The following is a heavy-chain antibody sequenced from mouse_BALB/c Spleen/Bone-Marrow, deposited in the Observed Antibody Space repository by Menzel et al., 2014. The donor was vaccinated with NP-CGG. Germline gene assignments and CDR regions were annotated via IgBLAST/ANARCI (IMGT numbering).Heavy chain of an antibody. J-gene: IGHJ3*01. CDR1: GYPFSSYW. CDR3: AKVTTGFAY. D-gene: IGHD2-2*01. V-gene: IGHV1-80*01. CDR2: IYPGDGET. Sequence: VQGVESGAELVRPGSSVKISCKASGYPFSSYWMNWVKQRPGQGLEWIGQIYPGDGETNYNGKFKGKATLTADKSSSTAYMQLSGLTSEDSAVYFCAKVTTGFAYWGQGTLVTVSA.